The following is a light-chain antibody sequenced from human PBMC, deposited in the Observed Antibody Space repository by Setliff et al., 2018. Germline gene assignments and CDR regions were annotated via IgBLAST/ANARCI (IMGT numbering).Light chain of an antibody. J-gene: IGLJ3*02. CDR2: RDS. CDR3: AAWDDILKAVV. V-gene: IGLV1-44*01. CDR1: SSNIGTKT. Sequence: QSLLTQPPSASGTPGQRVTISCSGSSSNIGTKTVNWYQQLPGVAPKLLIHRDSQRPSGVPDRFSGSKSGTSASLAISGLLSEDEADYYCAAWDDILKAVVFGGGTKVTVL.